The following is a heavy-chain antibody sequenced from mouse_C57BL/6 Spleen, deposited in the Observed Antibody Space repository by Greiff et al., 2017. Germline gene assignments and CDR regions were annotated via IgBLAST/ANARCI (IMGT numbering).Heavy chain of an antibody. CDR1: GYTFTSYW. V-gene: IGHV1-55*01. CDR2: IYPGSGST. D-gene: IGHD2-5*01. Sequence: QVQLQQPGAELVKPGASVKMSCKASGYTFTSYWITWVKQRPGQGLEWIGDIYPGSGSTNYNEKFKSKATLTVDTSSSTAYMQLSSLTSEDSAVYYCALIYYSNHYFDYWGQGTTLTVSS. CDR3: ALIYYSNHYFDY. J-gene: IGHJ2*01.